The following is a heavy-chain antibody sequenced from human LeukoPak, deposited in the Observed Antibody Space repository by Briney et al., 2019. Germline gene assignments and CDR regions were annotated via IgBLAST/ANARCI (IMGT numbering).Heavy chain of an antibody. Sequence: GGSLRLSCAAPGFTFSSYAMHWVRQAPGKGLEWVAVISYDGSNKYYADSVKGRFTISRDNSKNTLYLQMNSLRAEDTAVYYCARDHVVVPAAMAGGGWRSYYFDYWGQGTLVTVSS. V-gene: IGHV3-30-3*01. CDR2: ISYDGSNK. D-gene: IGHD2-2*01. CDR1: GFTFSSYA. J-gene: IGHJ4*02. CDR3: ARDHVVVPAAMAGGGWRSYYFDY.